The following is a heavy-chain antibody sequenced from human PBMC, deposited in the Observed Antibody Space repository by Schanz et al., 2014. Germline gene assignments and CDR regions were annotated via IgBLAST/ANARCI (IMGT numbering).Heavy chain of an antibody. D-gene: IGHD4-17*01. CDR3: VRDLGGDQTDY. Sequence: VQLVESGGGLVQPGRSLRLSCAASGFTFSSYGMHWVRQAPGKGLEWVAIIWYDGSNKYYADSVKGRFTISRDNSKNTLFLQMSSLRAEDTAVYYCVRDLGGDQTDYWGQGTLVTVSS. J-gene: IGHJ4*02. CDR1: GFTFSSYG. V-gene: IGHV3-33*01. CDR2: IWYDGSNK.